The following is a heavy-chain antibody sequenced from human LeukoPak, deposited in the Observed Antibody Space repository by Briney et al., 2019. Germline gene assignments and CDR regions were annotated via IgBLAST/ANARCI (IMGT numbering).Heavy chain of an antibody. Sequence: RASVKVSCKASGYTFTSYDINWVRQATGRGLEWMGWMNPNSGNTGYAQKFQGRVTMTRNTSISTAYMELSSLRSEDTAVYYCARGSYGYLGFDYWGQGTLVTVSS. J-gene: IGHJ4*02. CDR2: MNPNSGNT. CDR3: ARGSYGYLGFDY. V-gene: IGHV1-8*01. CDR1: GYTFTSYD. D-gene: IGHD5-18*01.